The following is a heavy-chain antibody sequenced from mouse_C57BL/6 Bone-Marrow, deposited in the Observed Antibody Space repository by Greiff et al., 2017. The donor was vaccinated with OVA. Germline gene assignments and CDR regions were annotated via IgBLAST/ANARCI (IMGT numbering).Heavy chain of an antibody. D-gene: IGHD2-4*01. V-gene: IGHV5-6*01. Sequence: EVNLVESGGDLVKPGGSLKLSCAASGFTFSSYGMSWVRQTPDKRLEWVATISSGGSYTYYPDSVKGRFTISRDNAKNTLYLQMSSLKSEDTAMYYCARGGLRRGEYYFDYWGQGTTLTVSS. CDR1: GFTFSSYG. J-gene: IGHJ2*01. CDR3: ARGGLRRGEYYFDY. CDR2: ISSGGSYT.